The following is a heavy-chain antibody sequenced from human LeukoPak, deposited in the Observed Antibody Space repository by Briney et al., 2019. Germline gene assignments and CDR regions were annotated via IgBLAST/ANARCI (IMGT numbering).Heavy chain of an antibody. D-gene: IGHD4-23*01. J-gene: IGHJ6*03. V-gene: IGHV1-69*05. CDR3: ARNDYGGNSALYYYYMDV. CDR2: IIPIFGTA. CDR1: GGTFSSYA. Sequence: SVKVSCKASGGTFSSYAISWVRQAPGQGLEWMGGIIPIFGTANYAQKFQGRVTITTDESTSTAYMELSSLRSEDTAVYYCARNDYGGNSALYYYYMDVWGKGTTVAVSS.